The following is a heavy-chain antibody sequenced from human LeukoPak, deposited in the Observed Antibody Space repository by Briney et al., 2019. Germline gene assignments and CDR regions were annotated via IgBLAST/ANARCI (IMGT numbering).Heavy chain of an antibody. D-gene: IGHD1-26*01. J-gene: IGHJ4*02. CDR2: IYYSGYT. CDR3: ARRSPGGAADY. V-gene: IGHV4-61*08. CDR1: GGSISSGAYY. Sequence: PSETLSLTCTVSGGSISSGAYYWSWIRQPPGKGLEWIGYIYYSGYTNYNPSLKSRVTISVDTSKNQFSLKLSSVTAADTAVYYCARRSPGGAADYWGQGTLVTVSS.